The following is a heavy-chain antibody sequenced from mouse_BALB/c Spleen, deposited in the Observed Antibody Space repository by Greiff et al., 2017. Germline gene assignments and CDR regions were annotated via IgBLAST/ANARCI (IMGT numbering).Heavy chain of an antibody. D-gene: IGHD1-2*01. CDR2: ISYSGST. CDR3: ARGVGDGYVLDY. Sequence: EVQLQESGPGLVKPSQSLSLTCTVTGYSITSDYAWNWIRQFPGNKLEWMGYISYSGSTSYNPSLKSRISITRDTSKNQFFLQLNSVTTEDTATYYCARGVGDGYVLDYWGQGTTLTVSS. CDR1: GYSITSDYA. V-gene: IGHV3-2*02. J-gene: IGHJ2*01.